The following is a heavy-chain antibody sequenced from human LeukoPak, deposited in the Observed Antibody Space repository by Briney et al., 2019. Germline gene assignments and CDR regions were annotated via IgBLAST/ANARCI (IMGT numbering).Heavy chain of an antibody. CDR3: ARDYADYVGYFFFDY. Sequence: GGSLRLSCAASGFTLNNYAMNWVGQSPGKRLKCCSSISGGGETTYYADSAKGRFTISRDNSQNTLYLQMNSLRAEDTAVYYCARDYADYVGYFFFDYWGQGTLVTVSS. J-gene: IGHJ4*02. D-gene: IGHD4-17*01. CDR2: ISGGGETT. CDR1: GFTLNNYA. V-gene: IGHV3-23*01.